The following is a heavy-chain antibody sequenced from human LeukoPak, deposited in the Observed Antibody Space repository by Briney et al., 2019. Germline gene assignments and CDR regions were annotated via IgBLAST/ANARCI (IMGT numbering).Heavy chain of an antibody. CDR3: ARDVGDSSGYYFIPFDY. J-gene: IGHJ4*02. Sequence: PGGSLRLSCAASGFNFASNWMHWVRHTPGKGLVWVSRINSGGSGTSYADSVKGRFTISRANAKNLLYLQINSLRAEDTAVYYCARDVGDSSGYYFIPFDYWGQGTLVTVSS. D-gene: IGHD3-22*01. CDR2: INSGGSGT. V-gene: IGHV3-74*01. CDR1: GFNFASNW.